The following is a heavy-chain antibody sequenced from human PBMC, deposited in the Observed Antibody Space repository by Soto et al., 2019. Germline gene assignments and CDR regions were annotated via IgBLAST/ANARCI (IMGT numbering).Heavy chain of an antibody. V-gene: IGHV1-3*01. J-gene: IGHJ4*02. D-gene: IGHD1-26*01. CDR1: GYTFTSYA. CDR2: INAGNGNT. Sequence: ASWKVSCKASGYTFTSYAMHWVRQAPGQRLEWMGWINAGNGNTKYSQKFQGRVTITRDTSASTAYMELSSLRSEDTAVYYCARGKRGSYFDYWGQGTLVTVSS. CDR3: ARGKRGSYFDY.